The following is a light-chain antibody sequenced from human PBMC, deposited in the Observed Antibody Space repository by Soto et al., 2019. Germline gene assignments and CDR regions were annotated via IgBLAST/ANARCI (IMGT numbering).Light chain of an antibody. CDR3: GTWDSSLSADV. J-gene: IGLJ1*01. V-gene: IGLV1-51*02. CDR2: END. CDR1: SSNIGITS. Sequence: QSVLTQPPSVSAAPGQKVTISCSGSSSNIGITSVSWYQQLPEAAPKLLIYENDKRPSGIPDRSSGSKSGTSATLGITGLQTGDEADYYCGTWDSSLSADVFGTGTKVTVL.